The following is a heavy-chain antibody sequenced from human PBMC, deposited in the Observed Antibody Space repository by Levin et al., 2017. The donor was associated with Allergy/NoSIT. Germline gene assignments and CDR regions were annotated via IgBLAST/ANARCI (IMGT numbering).Heavy chain of an antibody. CDR2: ISSSSSTI. J-gene: IGHJ4*02. V-gene: IGHV3-11*01. D-gene: IGHD4-17*01. CDR3: ARAGVTTVTTGLDY. Sequence: GGSLRLSCAASGFTFNDYYMSWIRQAPGKGLEWVSYISSSSSTIYYADSVKGRFTISRDNAKNSLYLQMNSLRAEDTAVYYCARAGVTTVTTGLDYWGQGTLVTVSS. CDR1: GFTFNDYY.